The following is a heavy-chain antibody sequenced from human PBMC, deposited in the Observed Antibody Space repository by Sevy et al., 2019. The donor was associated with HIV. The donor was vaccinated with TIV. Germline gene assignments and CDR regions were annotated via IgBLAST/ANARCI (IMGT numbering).Heavy chain of an antibody. Sequence: GGSLRLSCAASGFAFSTYWMSWVRQAPGKGLEWVARIKTDGSEENYADSVKGRFTISRDNTKNSLSLQMNSLRAEDTAVYYCATVCYAGLGCFNYWGQGTLVTVSS. CDR3: ATVCYAGLGCFNY. J-gene: IGHJ4*02. CDR1: GFAFSTYW. CDR2: IKTDGSEE. V-gene: IGHV3-7*01. D-gene: IGHD3-9*01.